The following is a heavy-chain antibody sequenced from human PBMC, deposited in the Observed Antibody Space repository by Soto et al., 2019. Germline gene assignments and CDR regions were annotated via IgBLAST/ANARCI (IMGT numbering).Heavy chain of an antibody. CDR2: IIPIFGTA. D-gene: IGHD4-17*01. CDR1: GGTFSSYA. CDR3: AREGPFVYGDYATFVY. Sequence: QVRLVQSGAEVKKPGSSVKVSCKASGGTFSSYAISWVRQAPGQGLEWLGGIIPIFGTANYAQKFQGRVTITADESTSTAYMELSSLRSEDTAVYYCAREGPFVYGDYATFVYWGQGTLVTVSS. V-gene: IGHV1-69*01. J-gene: IGHJ4*02.